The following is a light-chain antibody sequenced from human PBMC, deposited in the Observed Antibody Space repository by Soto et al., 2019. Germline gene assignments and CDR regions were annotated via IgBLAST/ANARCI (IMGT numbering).Light chain of an antibody. V-gene: IGKV1-8*01. CDR1: QGISSY. CDR2: AAS. CDR3: QQYYSDPQT. J-gene: IGKJ1*01. Sequence: AIRMTQSPSSFSASTGDRVTITCRASQGISSYLACYQQKPGKAPKLLIYAASTLQSGVPSRFSGSGSGTDFTLTISCLQSEDFATYYCQQYYSDPQTFGQGTKVEIK.